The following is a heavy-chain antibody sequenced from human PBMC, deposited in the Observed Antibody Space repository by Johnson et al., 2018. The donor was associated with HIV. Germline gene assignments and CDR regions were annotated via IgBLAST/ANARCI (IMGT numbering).Heavy chain of an antibody. J-gene: IGHJ3*02. CDR1: GFTFSSYG. D-gene: IGHD3-10*01. V-gene: IGHV3-7*01. CDR3: AKDKASSRNAFDI. Sequence: VQLVESGGGLVQPGGSLRLSCAASGFTFSSYGMSWVRQAPGKGLQWVATIRRDGSGKYYVDSVKGRYTISRDKAKKPLYMQMNSLRAEDTAGYYCAKDKASSRNAFDIWGQGTMVTVSS. CDR2: IRRDGSGK.